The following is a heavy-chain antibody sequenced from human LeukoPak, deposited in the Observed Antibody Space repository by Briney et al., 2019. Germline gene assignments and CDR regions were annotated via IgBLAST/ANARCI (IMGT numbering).Heavy chain of an antibody. D-gene: IGHD5-18*01. CDR3: ARGKNGYSYPFDY. J-gene: IGHJ4*02. Sequence: SETLSLTCTVSGVSITTYYWSWLRQPPGKGLEYIGYIHYSGDTNYQPSLKSRVTMSLDTSKNQFSLKLSSVTAADTAVDYCARGKNGYSYPFDYWGQGTLATVSS. CDR1: GVSITTYY. CDR2: IHYSGDT. V-gene: IGHV4-59*01.